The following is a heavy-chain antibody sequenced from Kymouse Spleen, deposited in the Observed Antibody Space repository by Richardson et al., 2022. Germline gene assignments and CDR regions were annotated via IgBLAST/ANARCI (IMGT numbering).Heavy chain of an antibody. CDR3: ADVLLWFGEFPMLLIS. V-gene: IGHV4-34*01. CDR2: INHSGST. J-gene: IGHJ3*02. D-gene: IGHD3-10*01. Sequence: QVQLQQWGAGLLKPSETLSLTCAVYGGSFSGYYWSWIRQPPGKGLEWIGEINHSGSTNYNPSLKSRVTISVDTSKNQFSLKLSSVTAADTAVYYCADVLLWFGEFPMLLISGAKGQWSPSLQ. CDR1: GGSFSGYY.